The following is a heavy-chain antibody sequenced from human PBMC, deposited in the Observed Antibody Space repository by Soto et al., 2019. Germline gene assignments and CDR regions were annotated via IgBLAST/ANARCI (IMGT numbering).Heavy chain of an antibody. CDR1: GYTFTSYD. D-gene: IGHD6-13*01. CDR3: ARGEGGSSSLTG. V-gene: IGHV1-8*01. Sequence: ASVKVSCKASGYTFTSYDINWVRQATGQGLEWMGWMNPNSGNTGYAQKFQGRVTMTRNTSISTAYMELSSLGSEETAVYYCARGEGGSSSLTGWGQGTLVTVSS. J-gene: IGHJ4*02. CDR2: MNPNSGNT.